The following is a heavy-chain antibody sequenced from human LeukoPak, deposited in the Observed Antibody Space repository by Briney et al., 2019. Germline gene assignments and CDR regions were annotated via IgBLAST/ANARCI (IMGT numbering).Heavy chain of an antibody. J-gene: IGHJ6*03. D-gene: IGHD2-15*01. CDR2: ISPIFGTA. CDR3: ATKPADIVVVVAATVRAPYYYYYMDV. CDR1: GGTVTSYA. Sequence: SGKVSCKASGGTVTSYAISWVRQAPGQGLEGMGGISPIFGTANYAQKFQCRVTITTDESTSTAYMELSSMRSEDTAVYYCATKPADIVVVVAATVRAPYYYYYMDVWGKGTTVTVSS. V-gene: IGHV1-69*05.